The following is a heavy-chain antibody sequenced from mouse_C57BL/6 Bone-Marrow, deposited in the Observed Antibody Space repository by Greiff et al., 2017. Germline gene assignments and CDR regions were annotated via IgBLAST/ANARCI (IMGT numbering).Heavy chain of an antibody. J-gene: IGHJ4*01. D-gene: IGHD1-1*01. CDR2: IDPANGNT. V-gene: IGHV14-3*01. CDR1: GFNIKNTY. CDR3: ARYPSPSVVARDYYAMDY. Sequence: VQLQQSVAELVRPGASVKLSCTASGFNIKNTYMHWVKQRPEQGLEWIGRIDPANGNTKYAPKFQGKATITADTSSNTAYLPLSSLTSEDTAIYYCARYPSPSVVARDYYAMDYWGQGTSVTVSS.